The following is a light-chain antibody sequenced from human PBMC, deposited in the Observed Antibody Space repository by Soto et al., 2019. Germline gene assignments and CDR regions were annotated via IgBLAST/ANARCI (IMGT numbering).Light chain of an antibody. CDR3: QQYDNLSWT. J-gene: IGKJ1*01. Sequence: EIVLTQSPATLSLSPGERATLYCRASQSVSSYLAWYQQKPGQAPRLLIYDASNRATGIPARFSGSGSGTDFTLTISRLEPEDFAVYFCQQYDNLSWTFGQGTKVDIK. V-gene: IGKV3-11*01. CDR2: DAS. CDR1: QSVSSY.